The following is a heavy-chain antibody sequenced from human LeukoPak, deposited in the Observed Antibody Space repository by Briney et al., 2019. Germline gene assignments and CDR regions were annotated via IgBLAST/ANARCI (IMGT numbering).Heavy chain of an antibody. Sequence: GGSLRLSCAASGFTFNNYALTWVRQTPGKGLECVSAISGDGVSPYYADSVRGRFTISRDNSKNTLYLQMNSLRVEDTAVYFCARDPGAYPYFFDCWGQVTLVTDCS. CDR1: GFTFNNYA. V-gene: IGHV3-23*01. CDR2: ISGDGVSP. CDR3: ARDPGAYPYFFDC. J-gene: IGHJ4*02. D-gene: IGHD4/OR15-4a*01.